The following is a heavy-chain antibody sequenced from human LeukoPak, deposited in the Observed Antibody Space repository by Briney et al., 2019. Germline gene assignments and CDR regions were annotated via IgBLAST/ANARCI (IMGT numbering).Heavy chain of an antibody. J-gene: IGHJ4*02. D-gene: IGHD2-8*01. Sequence: SETLSLTCTVSGGSISSHYWSWIRQPPGKGLEWIGYISYSGSTNYNPSFKSRVAISVDRSKNQFSLRLSSVTAADTAVYYCARVGASNGVDNWGQGTLVTVSS. CDR3: ARVGASNGVDN. CDR2: ISYSGST. CDR1: GGSISSHY. V-gene: IGHV4-59*11.